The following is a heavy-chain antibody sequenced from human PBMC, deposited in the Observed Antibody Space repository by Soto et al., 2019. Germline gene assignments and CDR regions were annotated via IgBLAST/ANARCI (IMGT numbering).Heavy chain of an antibody. V-gene: IGHV1-69*02. CDR2: IIPMLGVA. D-gene: IGHD4-17*01. Sequence: QVQLVQSGAEVKKPGSSVKVSCKASGDTFRNHTITWVRQAPGQGLEWMGRIIPMLGVANYAQKVQGRVTITPDKSTSTAYMELSILRSADTAVYYWARGAERGTVPKVYYYYMDVWGKGTTVTVSS. J-gene: IGHJ6*03. CDR3: ARGAERGTVPKVYYYYMDV. CDR1: GDTFRNHT.